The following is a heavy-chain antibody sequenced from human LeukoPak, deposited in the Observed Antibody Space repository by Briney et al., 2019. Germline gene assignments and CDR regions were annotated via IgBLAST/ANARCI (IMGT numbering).Heavy chain of an antibody. CDR3: ARDAVYFRFDY. Sequence: PGGSLRLACAAYGLTFSSSWMTWVRQAPGRGLEWVDNRKKDGSEYNYVNSMKGRFTISRDNAKKSLYLQMKSLTAEDTAVYYCARDAVYFRFDYWGQGTLATVSS. CDR2: RKKDGSEY. J-gene: IGHJ4*02. CDR1: GLTFSSSW. V-gene: IGHV3-7*01. D-gene: IGHD3-9*01.